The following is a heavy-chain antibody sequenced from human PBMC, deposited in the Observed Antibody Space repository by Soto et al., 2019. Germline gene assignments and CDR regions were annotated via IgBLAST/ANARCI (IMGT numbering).Heavy chain of an antibody. J-gene: IGHJ5*02. Sequence: SETLSLTCTVSGGSISSGGYYWSWIRQFPGKGLEWIGYIYDSGNTYYNPSLKSRVTISFDASKNQISLQVRSATAADAAVYYCARDLKEYCSDGKCNWFDPWGQGTLVTVSS. CDR1: GGSISSGGYY. CDR2: IYDSGNT. V-gene: IGHV4-31*03. CDR3: ARDLKEYCSDGKCNWFDP. D-gene: IGHD2-15*01.